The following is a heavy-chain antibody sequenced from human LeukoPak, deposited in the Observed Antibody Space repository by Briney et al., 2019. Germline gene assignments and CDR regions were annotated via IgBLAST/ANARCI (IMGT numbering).Heavy chain of an antibody. CDR2: IYYSGST. V-gene: IGHV4-34*09. Sequence: SQTLSLTCAVYGGSFSGYYWSWIRQPPGKGLEWIGYIYYSGSTYYNPSLKSRVTISVDTSKNQFSLKLSSVTAADTAVYYCASVAGYCSSTSCYTFFDYWGQGTLVTVSS. D-gene: IGHD2-2*02. CDR1: GGSFSGYY. CDR3: ASVAGYCSSTSCYTFFDY. J-gene: IGHJ4*02.